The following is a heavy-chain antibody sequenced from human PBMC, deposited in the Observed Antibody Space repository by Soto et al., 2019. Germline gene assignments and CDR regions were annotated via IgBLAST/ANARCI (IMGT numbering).Heavy chain of an antibody. CDR3: ARHPNTEYCSSTSCYPKNNWFDP. CDR1: GGSISSYY. Sequence: SETLSLTCTVSGGSISSYYWSWIRQPPGKGLEWIGYIYYSGSTNYNPSLKSRITISVDTSKNQFSLKMSSMTDADTAVYYFARHPNTEYCSSTSCYPKNNWFDPWGQGTLVTVS. D-gene: IGHD2-2*01. CDR2: IYYSGST. J-gene: IGHJ5*02. V-gene: IGHV4-59*01.